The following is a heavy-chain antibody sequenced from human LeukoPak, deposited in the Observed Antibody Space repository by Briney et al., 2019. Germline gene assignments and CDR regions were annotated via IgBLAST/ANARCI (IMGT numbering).Heavy chain of an antibody. CDR2: ISSSSSYI. D-gene: IGHD6-13*01. J-gene: IGHJ4*02. CDR3: ARESAAGRTRGDGFFDY. CDR1: GFTFSSYS. V-gene: IGHV3-21*01. Sequence: GGSLSLSCAASGFTFSSYSMNWVRQAPGKGLEWVSSISSSSSYIYYADSVKGRFTISRDNAKNSLYLQMNSLRAEDTAVYYCARESAAGRTRGDGFFDYWGQGTLVTVSS.